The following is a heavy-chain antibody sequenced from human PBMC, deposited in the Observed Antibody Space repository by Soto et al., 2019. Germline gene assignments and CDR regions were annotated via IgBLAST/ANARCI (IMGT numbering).Heavy chain of an antibody. J-gene: IGHJ1*01. CDR2: IIPIFGTA. CDR1: GGTFSSYA. Sequence: QVQLVQSGAEVKKPGSSVKVSCKASGGTFSSYAISWVRQAPGQGLEWMGGIIPIFGTANYAQKFQGRVTITADESTSTAYMELRSLRSEDTAVYYCASSPNYYDSSGYNFQHWGQGTLVTVSS. D-gene: IGHD3-22*01. CDR3: ASSPNYYDSSGYNFQH. V-gene: IGHV1-69*12.